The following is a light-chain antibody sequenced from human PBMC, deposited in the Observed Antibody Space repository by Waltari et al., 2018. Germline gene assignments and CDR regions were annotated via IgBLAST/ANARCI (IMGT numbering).Light chain of an antibody. V-gene: IGKV1-5*03. CDR1: RSIGIW. J-gene: IGKJ3*01. CDR2: KAS. CDR3: QQYSSYPFT. Sequence: DIQMTQSPSTLSASVGDRVSITCRASRSIGIWLAWYQQKPGKAPKLLIYKASNLESGVPSRFSGSGSGTELALTISSLQPEDFATYFCQQYSSYPFTFGPGTKVDVK.